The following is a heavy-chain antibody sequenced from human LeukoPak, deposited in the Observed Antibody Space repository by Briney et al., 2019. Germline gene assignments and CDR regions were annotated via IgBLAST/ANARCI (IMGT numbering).Heavy chain of an antibody. V-gene: IGHV1-2*02. Sequence: ASVKVSCKASGYTFTGYFIHYVRQAPGQGLEWMGWISPKSGGTNYAQKFQGRVTMTRDTAISTAYMELSSLKSDDTAVYYCARDIVSSFLKGATVTHVFDYWGQGTLVTVSS. J-gene: IGHJ4*02. CDR1: GYTFTGYF. CDR2: ISPKSGGT. CDR3: ARDIVSSFLKGATVTHVFDY. D-gene: IGHD4-17*01.